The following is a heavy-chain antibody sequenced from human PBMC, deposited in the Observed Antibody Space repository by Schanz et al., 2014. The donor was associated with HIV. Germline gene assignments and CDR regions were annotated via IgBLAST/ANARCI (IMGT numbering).Heavy chain of an antibody. Sequence: QVQLVESGGGVVQPGRSLRLSCAASGFTFSTNDMHWVRQVPGKGLEWVAVISHNGNNDYYAESVKGRVTISRDNSKNTLYLQMNNLKTEDTAVYYCARGQPLVQRWFDPWGQGTLVTVSS. J-gene: IGHJ5*02. CDR2: ISHNGNND. V-gene: IGHV3-30*03. D-gene: IGHD6-13*01. CDR3: ARGQPLVQRWFDP. CDR1: GFTFSTND.